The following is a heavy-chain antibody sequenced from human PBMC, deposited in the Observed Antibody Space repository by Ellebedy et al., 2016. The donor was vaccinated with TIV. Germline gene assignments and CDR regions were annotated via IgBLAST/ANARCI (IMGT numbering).Heavy chain of an antibody. CDR1: GGSISSGDYY. CDR3: ASGYSSGWLDY. V-gene: IGHV4-31*01. CDR2: IYDSGST. D-gene: IGHD6-19*01. Sequence: MPSETLSLTCTVSGGSISSGDYYWSWIRQHPGKGLEWIGFIYDSGSTYYNPSLKSLLTISVDTSKNQFSLKLSSVTAAGTAVYYCASGYSSGWLDYWGQGTLVTVSS. J-gene: IGHJ4*02.